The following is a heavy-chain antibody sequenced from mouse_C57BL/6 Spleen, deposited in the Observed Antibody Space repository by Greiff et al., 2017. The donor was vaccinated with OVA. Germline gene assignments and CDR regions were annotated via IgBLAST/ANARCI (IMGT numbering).Heavy chain of an antibody. V-gene: IGHV5-17*01. J-gene: IGHJ4*01. CDR2: ISSGSSTI. CDR1: GFTFSDYG. D-gene: IGHD1-1*01. CDR3: ARRITTVRILDY. Sequence: DVMLVESGGGLVKPGGSLKLSCAASGFTFSDYGMHWVRQAPEKGLEWVAYISSGSSTIYYADTVKGRFTISRDNAKNTLFLQMTSLRSEDTAMYYCARRITTVRILDYWGQGTSVTVSS.